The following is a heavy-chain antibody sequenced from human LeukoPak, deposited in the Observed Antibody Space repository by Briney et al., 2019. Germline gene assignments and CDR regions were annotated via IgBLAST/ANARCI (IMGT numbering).Heavy chain of an antibody. CDR1: GFTFSHYT. CDR2: ISGSGATT. J-gene: IGHJ4*02. Sequence: PGGSLRLSCAASGFTFSHYTLSWVRQAPGKGLEWVSLISGSGATTYYADSVKGRFTISRDNSKNTLYLQMTSLRAEDTAVYYCAKDHIWDGIAIYGVTEDWGQGTLVTVSS. D-gene: IGHD3-3*01. V-gene: IGHV3-23*01. CDR3: AKDHIWDGIAIYGVTED.